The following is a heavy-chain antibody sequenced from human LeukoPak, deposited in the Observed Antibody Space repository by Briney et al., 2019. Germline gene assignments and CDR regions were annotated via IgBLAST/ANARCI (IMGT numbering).Heavy chain of an antibody. D-gene: IGHD6-6*01. CDR3: ARDIGIAARTTRFDY. CDR2: IIHILGIA. CDR1: GGTFSSYT. J-gene: IGHJ4*02. V-gene: IGHV1-69*04. Sequence: SVKVSCKASGGTFSSYTISWVRQAPGQGLEWMGRIIHILGIANYAQKLQGRVTITADKSTSTAYMELSSLRSEDTAVYYCARDIGIAARTTRFDYWGQGTLVTVSS.